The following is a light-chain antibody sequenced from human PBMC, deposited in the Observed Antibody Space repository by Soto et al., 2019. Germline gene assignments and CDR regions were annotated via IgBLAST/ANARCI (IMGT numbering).Light chain of an antibody. J-gene: IGKJ1*01. CDR1: QSVGSN. CDR3: QQYNNWPPDRT. V-gene: IGKV3-15*01. Sequence: EIVMTQSPATLSVSPGERATLSCRASQSVGSNLAWYQQKPGQAPRLLIYGASTRATAIPARFSGSGSGTEFTVTISSLQSEDFAIYFCQQYNNWPPDRTFGQGTKVEIK. CDR2: GAS.